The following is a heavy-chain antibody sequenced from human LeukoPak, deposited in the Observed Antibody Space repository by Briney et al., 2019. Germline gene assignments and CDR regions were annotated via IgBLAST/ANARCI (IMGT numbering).Heavy chain of an antibody. D-gene: IGHD3-22*01. J-gene: IGHJ3*02. CDR2: INPNNDNT. V-gene: IGHV1-18*01. Sequence: ASVKVFCKASGYTFTRYGISWVRQAPGQGLEGRGWINPNNDNTNYVQKLQGRVTMTTDTSTSTAYMELRSLRSDDTAVYYCARVGYDSSGRHRYAFDIWGQGTMVTVSS. CDR3: ARVGYDSSGRHRYAFDI. CDR1: GYTFTRYG.